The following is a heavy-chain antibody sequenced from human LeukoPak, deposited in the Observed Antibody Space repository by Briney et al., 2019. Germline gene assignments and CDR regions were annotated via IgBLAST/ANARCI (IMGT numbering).Heavy chain of an antibody. CDR2: ISYDGSNK. CDR3: AKSGYSSGWPYYYGMDV. CDR1: GFTFSSYG. J-gene: IGHJ6*04. D-gene: IGHD6-19*01. V-gene: IGHV3-30*18. Sequence: PGGSLRLSCAASGFTFSSYGMHWVRQAPGKGLEWVAVISYDGSNKYYADSVKGQFTISRDNSKNTLHLQMNSLRAEDTAVYYCAKSGYSSGWPYYYGMDVWGKGTTVTVSS.